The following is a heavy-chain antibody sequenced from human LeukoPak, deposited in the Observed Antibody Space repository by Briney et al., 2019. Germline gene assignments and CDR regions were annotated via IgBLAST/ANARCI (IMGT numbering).Heavy chain of an antibody. CDR1: GFTFSSYG. CDR2: IRYDGSNK. J-gene: IGHJ4*02. V-gene: IGHV3-30*02. CDR3: AKERYSGYDFDY. D-gene: IGHD5-12*01. Sequence: GGSLRLSCAASGFTFSSYGMHWVRQAPGKGLEWVAFIRYDGSNKYYADSVKGRFTISGDNSKNTLYLQMNSLRAEDTAVYYCAKERYSGYDFDYWGQGTLVTVSS.